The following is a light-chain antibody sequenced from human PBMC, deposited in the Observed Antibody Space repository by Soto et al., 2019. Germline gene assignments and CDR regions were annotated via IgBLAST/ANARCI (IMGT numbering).Light chain of an antibody. Sequence: QSVLTHPASVSGSPGQSITISCTGTSSDVGGYNYVSWYQQHPGKAPKLIIFEVSYRPSGISNRFSASKSGNTASLTISGLQADDEVDYYCCSYTDSRTHIFGSGTKVTVL. CDR3: CSYTDSRTHI. V-gene: IGLV2-14*01. CDR1: SSDVGGYNY. J-gene: IGLJ1*01. CDR2: EVS.